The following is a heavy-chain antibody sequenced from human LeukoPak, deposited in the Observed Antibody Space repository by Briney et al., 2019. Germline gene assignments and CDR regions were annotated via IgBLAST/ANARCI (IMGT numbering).Heavy chain of an antibody. D-gene: IGHD3-10*01. CDR3: TGNYYGSGSYADSDY. CDR1: GLTFSSYS. V-gene: IGHV3-21*04. J-gene: IGHJ4*02. Sequence: PGGSLRLSCAASGLTFSSYSMNWVRQAPGKGLEWVSSISSSSSYIYYADSVKGRFTISRDNAKNSLYLQMDSLKTEDTAVYYCTGNYYGSGSYADSDYWGQGTLVTVSS. CDR2: ISSSSSYI.